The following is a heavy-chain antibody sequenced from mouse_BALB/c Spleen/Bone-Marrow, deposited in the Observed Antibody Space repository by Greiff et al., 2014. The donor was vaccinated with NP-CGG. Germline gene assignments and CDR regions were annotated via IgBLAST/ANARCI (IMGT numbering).Heavy chain of an antibody. D-gene: IGHD2-3*01. CDR1: GYSITSGYS. J-gene: IGHJ2*01. Sequence: EVKLQESGPDLVKPSQSLSLTCTVTGYSITSGYSWHWIRQFPGNKLEWMGFIYYSGGSNYNPSLKSRVSISRDTSKNQFFLQLNSVTSEDAATYYCARHDGYFDYWGQGTTPTVSS. CDR3: ARHDGYFDY. V-gene: IGHV3-1*02. CDR2: IYYSGGS.